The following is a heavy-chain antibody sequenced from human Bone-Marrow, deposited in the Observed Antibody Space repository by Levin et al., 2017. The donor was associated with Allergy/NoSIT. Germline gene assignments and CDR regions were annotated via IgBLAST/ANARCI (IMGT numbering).Heavy chain of an antibody. Sequence: GGSLRLSCAASGLSFSSYAMSWVRQAPGKGLEWVTAISGGGDKTYYAASVKGRFTISRDNSKNTLSLEMHSLRVEDTAVYYCARDCGVAVAGISYYFDDWGQGTLVTVSS. CDR3: ARDCGVAVAGISYYFDD. J-gene: IGHJ4*02. CDR2: ISGGGDKT. CDR1: GLSFSSYA. V-gene: IGHV3-23*01. D-gene: IGHD6-19*01.